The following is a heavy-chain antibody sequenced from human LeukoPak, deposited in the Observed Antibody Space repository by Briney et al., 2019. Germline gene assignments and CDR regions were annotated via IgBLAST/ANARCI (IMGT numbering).Heavy chain of an antibody. Sequence: SVKVSCKASGGTFSSYAISWVRQAPGQGLEWMGGIIPIFGTANYAQKFQGRVTITADESTSTAYMELSSLRSEDTAVYYCASYSDSVVTAHADYYYMDVWGKGTTVTISS. J-gene: IGHJ6*03. CDR3: ASYSDSVVTAHADYYYMDV. V-gene: IGHV1-69*13. CDR1: GGTFSSYA. CDR2: IIPIFGTA. D-gene: IGHD2-21*02.